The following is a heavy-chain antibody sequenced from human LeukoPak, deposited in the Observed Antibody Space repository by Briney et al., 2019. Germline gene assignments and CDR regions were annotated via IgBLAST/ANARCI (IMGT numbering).Heavy chain of an antibody. Sequence: SETLSLTCTVSGASISSYYWSWLRQPPGKGLEWLGEINHSGSTNYNPSLKSRVTISVDTSKNQFSLNLSSVTAADTAVYYCARVPGIAAAHRWFDHWGQGTLVTVSS. CDR2: INHSGST. V-gene: IGHV4-34*01. CDR1: GASISSYY. D-gene: IGHD6-13*01. CDR3: ARVPGIAAAHRWFDH. J-gene: IGHJ5*02.